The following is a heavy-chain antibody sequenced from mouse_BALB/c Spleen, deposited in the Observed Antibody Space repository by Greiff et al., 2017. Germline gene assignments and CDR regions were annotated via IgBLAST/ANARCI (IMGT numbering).Heavy chain of an antibody. V-gene: IGHV1S81*02. Sequence: QVQLQQSGAELVKPGASVKLSCKASGYTFTSYYMYWVKQRPGQGLEWIGEINPSNGGTNFNEKFKSKATLTVDKSSSTAYMQLSSLTSEDSAVYYCTRATVVAKGFAYWGQGTLVTVSA. J-gene: IGHJ3*01. CDR2: INPSNGGT. CDR1: GYTFTSYY. D-gene: IGHD1-1*01. CDR3: TRATVVAKGFAY.